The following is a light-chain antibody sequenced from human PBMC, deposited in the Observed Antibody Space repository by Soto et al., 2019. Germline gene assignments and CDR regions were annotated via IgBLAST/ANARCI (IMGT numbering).Light chain of an antibody. Sequence: DIQMTQSPSTLSGSVGDRVTITCRASQTISSWLAWYQQKPGKAPRLLIYKASTLKSGVPSRFSGSGSGTDFTLTINSLQSEDFAVYYCQMYNNWVGTFGGGTKVDI. CDR2: KAS. J-gene: IGKJ4*01. CDR1: QTISSW. V-gene: IGKV1-5*03. CDR3: QMYNNWVGT.